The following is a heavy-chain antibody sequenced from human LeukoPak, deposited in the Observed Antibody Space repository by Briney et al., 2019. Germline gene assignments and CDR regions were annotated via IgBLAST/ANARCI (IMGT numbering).Heavy chain of an antibody. D-gene: IGHD6-13*01. J-gene: IGHJ5*02. CDR1: GGPISSSNDY. CDR3: ARSGAAEGPTHNWFDP. V-gene: IGHV4-39*01. Sequence: PSETLSFTCTVSGGPISSSNDYWGWVRQPPGKGLEWIGSIYYSGTTYYSPSLKSRVTISVDTSKNQFSLKLTSVTAADTAVYYCARSGAAEGPTHNWFDPWSQGTLVTVSS. CDR2: IYYSGTT.